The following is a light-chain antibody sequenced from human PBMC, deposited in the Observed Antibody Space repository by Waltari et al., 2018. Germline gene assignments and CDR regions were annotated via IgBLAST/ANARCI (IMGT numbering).Light chain of an antibody. J-gene: IGKJ2*01. V-gene: IGKV3-15*01. CDR2: GAS. Sequence: EIVMTQSPATLSVSPGEGVTLSCRASQSVSGNLAWYQQRPGQAPRLLIYGASTRATGIPARFSDSGSGTEFTLTISSLQSEDFAVYYCHQYDHWPTFTFGQGTKLEI. CDR3: HQYDHWPTFT. CDR1: QSVSGN.